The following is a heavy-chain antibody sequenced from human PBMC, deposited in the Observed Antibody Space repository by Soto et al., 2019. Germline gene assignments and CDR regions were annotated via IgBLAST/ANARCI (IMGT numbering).Heavy chain of an antibody. D-gene: IGHD3-10*01. J-gene: IGHJ5*02. V-gene: IGHV4-31*03. Sequence: SETLSLTCTVSGGSISSGGYYWSWIRQHPGKGLEWIGYIYYSGSTYYNPSLKSRVTISVDTSKNQFSLKLGSVTAADTAVYYCASNSGSGKEGWFDPWGQGTLVTVSS. CDR2: IYYSGST. CDR1: GGSISSGGYY. CDR3: ASNSGSGKEGWFDP.